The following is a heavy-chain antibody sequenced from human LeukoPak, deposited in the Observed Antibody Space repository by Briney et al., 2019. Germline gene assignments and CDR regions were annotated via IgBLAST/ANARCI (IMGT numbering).Heavy chain of an antibody. V-gene: IGHV3-21*01. CDR2: ISSSSSYI. D-gene: IGHD3-22*01. Sequence: PGGSLRLSCAASGFTFSSYSMNWVRQAPGKGLEWVSSISSSSSYIYYADSVKGRFTISRDNAKNSLYLQMNSLRAEDTAVYYCARESYDSSGYYLGFDYWGQGTLVTVSS. J-gene: IGHJ4*02. CDR1: GFTFSSYS. CDR3: ARESYDSSGYYLGFDY.